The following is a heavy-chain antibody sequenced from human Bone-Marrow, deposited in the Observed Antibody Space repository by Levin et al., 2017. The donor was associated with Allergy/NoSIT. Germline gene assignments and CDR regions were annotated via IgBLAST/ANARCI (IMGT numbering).Heavy chain of an antibody. V-gene: IGHV3-23*05. CDR2: IDGNAVSP. Sequence: SGGSLRLSCAASGFTFSSFAMAWVRQAPGKGLEWVSVIDGNAVSPYYADSVKGRFTISRDNSKNTLFLQMDSLRPEDTALYYCAKPINFGGIQWGDYFDSWGQGTPVTVSS. CDR1: GFTFSSFA. J-gene: IGHJ4*02. CDR3: AKPINFGGIQWGDYFDS. D-gene: IGHD3-16*01.